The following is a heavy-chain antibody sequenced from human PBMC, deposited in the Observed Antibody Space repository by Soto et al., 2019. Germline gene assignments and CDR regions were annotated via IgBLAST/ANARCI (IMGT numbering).Heavy chain of an antibody. D-gene: IGHD6-19*01. CDR3: ARQEAVDADPFDL. V-gene: IGHV6-1*01. CDR1: WAIFSSNIAA. Sequence: PSQALSLTSSISWAIFSSNIAACNCNRRSPSRGLEWLGRTYYRSKWYNDYADSVKSRITINPDTSKNQFSLHLKSVIPEDTALYFCARQEAVDADPFDLWGQGTLVTSPQ. CDR2: TYYRSKWYN. J-gene: IGHJ4*02.